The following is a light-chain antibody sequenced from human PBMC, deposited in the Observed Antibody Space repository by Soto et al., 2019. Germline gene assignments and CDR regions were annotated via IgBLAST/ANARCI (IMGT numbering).Light chain of an antibody. CDR2: EAT. J-gene: IGLJ3*02. CDR1: SSDVGSYNL. CDR3: CAYAGSGTVV. V-gene: IGLV2-23*02. Sequence: QSALTQPASVSGSPEQSITISCTGTSSDVGSYNLVSWYQQHPGKAPKVMIYEATKRPSGVSNRFSGPKSGNTASLTISGLQAEDEADYYCCAYAGSGTVVFGGGTKLTVL.